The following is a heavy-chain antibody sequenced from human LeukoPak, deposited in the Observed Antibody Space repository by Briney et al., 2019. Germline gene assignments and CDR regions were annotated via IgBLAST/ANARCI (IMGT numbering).Heavy chain of an antibody. CDR1: GYSISSGYY. J-gene: IGHJ4*02. D-gene: IGHD2-21*01. CDR3: AREPPEVGWGSDYFDY. V-gene: IGHV4-4*07. Sequence: SETLSLTCTVSGYSISSGYYWGWIRQPAGKGLEWIGRIYTSGSTNYNPSLKSRVTMSVDTSKNQFSLKLSSVTAADTAVYYCAREPPEVGWGSDYFDYWGQGILVTVSS. CDR2: IYTSGST.